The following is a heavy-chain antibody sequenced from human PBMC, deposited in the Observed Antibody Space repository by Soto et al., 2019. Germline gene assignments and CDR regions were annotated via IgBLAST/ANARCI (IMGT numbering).Heavy chain of an antibody. V-gene: IGHV3-30-3*01. CDR1: GFTFSSYA. CDR2: ISYDGSNK. Sequence: QVQPVESGGGVVQPGRSLRLSCAASGFTFSSYAMHWVRQAPGKGLEWVAVISYDGSNKYYADSVKGRFTISRDNSKNTLYLQINNLRAEDTAVYYCARVSTYDSSGFVCAYWGHGTLVTVSS. J-gene: IGHJ4*01. D-gene: IGHD3-22*01. CDR3: ARVSTYDSSGFVCAY.